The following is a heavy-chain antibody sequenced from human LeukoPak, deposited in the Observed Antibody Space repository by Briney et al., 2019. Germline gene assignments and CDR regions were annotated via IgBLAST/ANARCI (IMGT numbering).Heavy chain of an antibody. CDR2: IIPIVGIA. Sequence: SVKVSCKASGGTFSSYAISWVRQAPGQGLEWMGTIIPIVGIANYAQKFQGRVTITADKSTSTAYMELSSLRSEDTAVYYCARDGEMATIYFDFWGQGTLVTVSS. J-gene: IGHJ4*02. CDR3: ARDGEMATIYFDF. CDR1: GGTFSSYA. D-gene: IGHD5-24*01. V-gene: IGHV1-69*04.